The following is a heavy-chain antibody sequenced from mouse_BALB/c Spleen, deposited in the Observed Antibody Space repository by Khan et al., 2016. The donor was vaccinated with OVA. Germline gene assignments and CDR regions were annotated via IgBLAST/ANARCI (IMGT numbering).Heavy chain of an antibody. D-gene: IGHD2-4*01. Sequence: QVQLKESGPGLVQPSQSLSITCTVSGFSLTNHSLHWVRQSPGKGLEWLGVIWSVGSTDYNAAFISRLTIRKDNSRSQVFFKMNSLQPNDTAIYYCARRGYDYGRGALFAYWGQGTLVTVSA. CDR3: ARRGYDYGRGALFAY. CDR1: GFSLTNHS. V-gene: IGHV2-2*02. CDR2: IWSVGST. J-gene: IGHJ3*01.